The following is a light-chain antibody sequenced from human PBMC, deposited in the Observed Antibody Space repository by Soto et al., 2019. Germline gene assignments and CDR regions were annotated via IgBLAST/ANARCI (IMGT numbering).Light chain of an antibody. CDR2: GAS. Sequence: EIVLTQSPGTLSLSPGERATLSCRPSQSVSSSYLAWYQQKPAQAPRLLIYGASNRATGIPDRFSGSVSGTDFTLTISRLEPEDFAVYYCQQYGTSYTFGQGTKLAIK. CDR1: QSVSSSY. CDR3: QQYGTSYT. V-gene: IGKV3-20*01. J-gene: IGKJ2*01.